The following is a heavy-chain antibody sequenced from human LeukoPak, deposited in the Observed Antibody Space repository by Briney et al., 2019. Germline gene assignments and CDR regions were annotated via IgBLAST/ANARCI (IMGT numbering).Heavy chain of an antibody. CDR1: GFTFSSYA. V-gene: IGHV3-30*04. J-gene: IGHJ4*02. CDR2: ISYDGSNK. CDR3: ARGSPDSSSSVDFDY. Sequence: GGSLRPSCAASGFTFSSYAMHWVRQAPGKGLEWVAFISYDGSNKYYADSVKGRFTISRDNAKNTLYLQMSSLRVEDTAVYYCARGSPDSSSSVDFDYWGQGTLVTVSS. D-gene: IGHD6-6*01.